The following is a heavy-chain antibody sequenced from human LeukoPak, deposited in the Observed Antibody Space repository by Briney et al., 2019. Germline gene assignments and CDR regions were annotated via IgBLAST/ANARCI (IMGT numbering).Heavy chain of an antibody. V-gene: IGHV4-59*01. CDR3: ARETSYYDILTGMNYYFDY. J-gene: IGHJ4*02. Sequence: SETLSLTCTVSGGSISSYYWSWIRQPPGNGLEWIGYIYYSGSTNYNASLKSRVTISVDTSKNQISLKLSSVTAADTAVYYCARETSYYDILTGMNYYFDYWGQGTLVTVSS. CDR1: GGSISSYY. D-gene: IGHD3-9*01. CDR2: IYYSGST.